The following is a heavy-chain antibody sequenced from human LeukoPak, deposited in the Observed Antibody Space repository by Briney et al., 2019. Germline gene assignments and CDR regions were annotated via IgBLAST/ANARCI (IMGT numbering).Heavy chain of an antibody. J-gene: IGHJ4*02. D-gene: IGHD6-19*01. V-gene: IGHV3-21*01. CDR1: GFTFSSYS. Sequence: GGSLRLSCAASGFTFSSYSMNWVRQAPGEGLEWVSSISSSSSYIYYADSVKGRFTISRDNAKNSLYLQMNSLRAEDTAVYYCARAVAGLIDYWGQGTLVTVSS. CDR3: ARAVAGLIDY. CDR2: ISSSSSYI.